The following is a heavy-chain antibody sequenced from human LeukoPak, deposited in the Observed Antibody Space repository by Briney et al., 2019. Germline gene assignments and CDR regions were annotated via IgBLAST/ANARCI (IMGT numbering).Heavy chain of an antibody. D-gene: IGHD5-12*01. CDR1: GYTFTSYY. J-gene: IGHJ6*03. CDR3: ARARRGVWATAYYYYMDV. CDR2: INPSGGST. V-gene: IGHV1-46*01. Sequence: GASVKVSCKASGYTFTSYYMHWVRQAPGQGLEWMGIINPSGGSTSYAQKFQGRVTMTRDMSTSTVYMELSSLRSEDTAVYYCARARRGVWATAYYYYMDVWGKGTTVTVSS.